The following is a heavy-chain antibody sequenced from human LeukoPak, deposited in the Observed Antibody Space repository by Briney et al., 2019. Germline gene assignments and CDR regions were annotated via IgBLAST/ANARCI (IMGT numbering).Heavy chain of an antibody. J-gene: IGHJ4*02. CDR1: GFTFSSYS. D-gene: IGHD6-19*01. V-gene: IGHV3-21*01. Sequence: GGSLRLSCAASGFTFSSYSMNWVRQAPGKGLEWVSSISSSSSYIYYADSVKGRFTISRNNPKTSLSLRINLLRPEAPAGYSVARRGYGSGPLDYWGQGTLVTASS. CDR3: ARRGYGSGPLDY. CDR2: ISSSSSYI.